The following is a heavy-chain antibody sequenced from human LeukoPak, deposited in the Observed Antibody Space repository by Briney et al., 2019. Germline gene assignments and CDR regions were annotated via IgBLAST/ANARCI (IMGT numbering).Heavy chain of an antibody. J-gene: IGHJ5*02. D-gene: IGHD2-21*01. CDR1: GYTFTGYY. Sequence: ASVKVSCKASGYTFTGYYMYWVRQAPGQGLEWMGWINPNSGGTNYAQKFQGRVTMTRDTSISTAYMELSRLRSDDTAVYYCARGLHIVSYSPTGANSFDPSGERNLLTASS. CDR2: INPNSGGT. CDR3: ARGLHIVSYSPTGANSFDP. V-gene: IGHV1-2*02.